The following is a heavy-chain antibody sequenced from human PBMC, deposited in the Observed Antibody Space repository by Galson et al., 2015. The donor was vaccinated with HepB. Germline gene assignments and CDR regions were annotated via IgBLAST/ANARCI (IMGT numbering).Heavy chain of an antibody. CDR3: ARAPLPAPNNYYYYYYMDV. J-gene: IGHJ6*03. CDR2: IIPIFGTA. CDR1: GGTFSSYA. D-gene: IGHD2-2*01. V-gene: IGHV1-69*13. Sequence: SVKVSCKASGGTFSSYAISWVRQAPGQGLEWMGGIIPIFGTANYAQKFQGRVTITADESTSTAYMELSSLRSEDTAVYYCARAPLPAPNNYYYYYYMDVWGKGTTVTVSS.